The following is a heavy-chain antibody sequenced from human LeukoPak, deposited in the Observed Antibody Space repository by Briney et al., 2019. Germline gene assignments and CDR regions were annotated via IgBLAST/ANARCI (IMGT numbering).Heavy chain of an antibody. CDR2: INPSGGST. Sequence: ASVKVSCKASGYTFTSYYIHWVRQAPGQGLEWMGVINPSGGSTSYPQKFQGRVTMTSDTSTSTVYVELSSLRSEDTAVYYCARPHDFWRGPYFDYWGQGTLVTVSS. V-gene: IGHV1-46*01. CDR1: GYTFTSYY. D-gene: IGHD3-3*01. CDR3: ARPHDFWRGPYFDY. J-gene: IGHJ4*02.